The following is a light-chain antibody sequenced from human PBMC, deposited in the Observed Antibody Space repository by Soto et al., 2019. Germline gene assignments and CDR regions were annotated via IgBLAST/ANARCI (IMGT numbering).Light chain of an antibody. Sequence: EIVLTQSPGTLSLSPGERATLSCRVSQSVSSSYLAWYQQKPGQAPRLLIYGASSRATGIPDRFSGSGSGTHFTLTISRLEPEDFAVYYCQQYGSSPRFTFGPGTKVDIK. CDR1: QSVSSSY. CDR2: GAS. V-gene: IGKV3-20*01. CDR3: QQYGSSPRFT. J-gene: IGKJ3*01.